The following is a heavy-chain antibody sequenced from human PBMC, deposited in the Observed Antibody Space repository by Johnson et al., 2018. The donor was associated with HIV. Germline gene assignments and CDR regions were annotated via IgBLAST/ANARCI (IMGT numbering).Heavy chain of an antibody. D-gene: IGHD6-13*01. CDR3: ARDLVRFSELIAAVGDDAFDI. CDR2: IKQDGSEK. V-gene: IGHV3-7*01. Sequence: VQLVESGGGVVQPGGSLRLSCAASGFTFSSYWMSWVRQAPGKGLEWVANIKQDGSEKYYVDSVKGRFTISSDNAKNSLYLQMNSLRAEDTAVYYCARDLVRFSELIAAVGDDAFDIWGQWTMVTVSS. CDR1: GFTFSSYW. J-gene: IGHJ3*02.